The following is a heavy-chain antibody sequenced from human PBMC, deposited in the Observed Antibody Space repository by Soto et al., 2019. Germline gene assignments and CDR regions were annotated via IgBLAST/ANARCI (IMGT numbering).Heavy chain of an antibody. CDR1: GGSFSGSY. Sequence: QVQLQQGGAGLLKPSVTLSLTCAVYGGSFSGSYWSWIRQPPGKGLELIGENDHSGSTNYNPSHKGRVNISVDPSKIQFSLTLSSVTPADTAVYYCALELQGLAFDFWGKGTMVTVSS. D-gene: IGHD2-15*01. J-gene: IGHJ3*01. V-gene: IGHV4-34*01. CDR3: ALELQGLAFDF. CDR2: NDHSGST.